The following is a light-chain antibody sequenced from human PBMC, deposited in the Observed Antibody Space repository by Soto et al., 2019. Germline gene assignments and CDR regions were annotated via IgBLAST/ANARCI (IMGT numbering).Light chain of an antibody. V-gene: IGLV1-44*01. CDR3: AAWDESLNGQV. Sequence: QSVLTQPPSVSGTPGQSVTIPCSGSSSNIGGQTVSWYQQLPGTAPNLLIYSGHQRPSGVPDRFSASKSGSSASLAISGLQSEDEGDYYCAAWDESLNGQVFGGGTKVTVL. J-gene: IGLJ3*02. CDR2: SGH. CDR1: SSNIGGQT.